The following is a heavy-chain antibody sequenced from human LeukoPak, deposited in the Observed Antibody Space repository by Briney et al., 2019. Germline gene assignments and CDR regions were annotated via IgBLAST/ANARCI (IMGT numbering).Heavy chain of an antibody. V-gene: IGHV3-21*01. CDR1: GFTFSSYS. Sequence: SGGSLRLSCAASGFTFSSYSMNWVRQAPGKGLEWVSSISSSSSYIHYADSVKGRFTISRDNAKNSLYLQMNSLRAEDTAVYYCARNAAYYDFWSGPWHYYYYMDVWGKGTTVTVSS. D-gene: IGHD3-3*01. CDR3: ARNAAYYDFWSGPWHYYYYMDV. CDR2: ISSSSSYI. J-gene: IGHJ6*03.